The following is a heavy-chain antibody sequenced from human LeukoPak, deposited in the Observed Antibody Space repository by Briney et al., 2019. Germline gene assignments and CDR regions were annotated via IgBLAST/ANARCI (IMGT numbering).Heavy chain of an antibody. V-gene: IGHV4-34*01. J-gene: IGHJ6*03. CDR3: ARGWYYYYYMDV. Sequence: PSETLSLTCAVYGGSFSGYYWSWIRQPPGKGLEWIGEINQSGSTNYNPSLKSRVTISADTSKNQFSLKLSSVTAADTAVYYCARGWYYYYYMDVWGKGTTGTVSS. CDR2: INQSGST. CDR1: GGSFSGYY.